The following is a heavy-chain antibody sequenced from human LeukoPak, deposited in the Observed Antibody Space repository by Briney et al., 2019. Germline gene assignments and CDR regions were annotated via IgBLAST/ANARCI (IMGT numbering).Heavy chain of an antibody. CDR3: ATYNRKDAFDF. J-gene: IGHJ3*01. D-gene: IGHD1-1*01. V-gene: IGHV3-15*01. Sequence: MAGGSLRLSCAATGFTFSNVWMSWVRQAPGKGLEWVGRIKSTTSGGTTDYAAPVKGRFSISRDDSKNMLYLQMNSLKTEDTAVYHCATYNRKDAFDFWGRGTMVTVSS. CDR2: IKSTTSGGTT. CDR1: GFTFSNVW.